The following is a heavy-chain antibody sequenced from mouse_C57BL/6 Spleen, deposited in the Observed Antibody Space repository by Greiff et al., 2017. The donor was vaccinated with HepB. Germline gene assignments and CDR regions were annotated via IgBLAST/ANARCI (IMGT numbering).Heavy chain of an antibody. D-gene: IGHD2-5*01. CDR1: GFNIKDYY. CDR2: IDPEDGET. CDR3: ARLSNPYYYAMDY. Sequence: VQLQQSGAELVKPGASVKLSCTASGFNIKDYYMHWVKQRTEQGLEWIGRIDPEDGETKYAPTFQGKATITADTSSNTAYLQLSSLTSEDTAVYYCARLSNPYYYAMDYWGQGTSVTVSS. J-gene: IGHJ4*01. V-gene: IGHV14-2*01.